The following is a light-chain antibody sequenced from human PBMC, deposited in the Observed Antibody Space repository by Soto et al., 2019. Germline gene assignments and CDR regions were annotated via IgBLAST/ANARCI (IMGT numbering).Light chain of an antibody. CDR2: GAS. V-gene: IGKV3-15*01. CDR3: QQRSNRPLT. Sequence: EIVMTQSPATLSVSPGERATLSCRASQSVSSNLAWYQQKPGQAPRLLIYGASTRATDTPARFSGSGSGTDFTLTISSLEPEDFAVYYCQQRSNRPLTFGGGTKVDIK. CDR1: QSVSSN. J-gene: IGKJ4*01.